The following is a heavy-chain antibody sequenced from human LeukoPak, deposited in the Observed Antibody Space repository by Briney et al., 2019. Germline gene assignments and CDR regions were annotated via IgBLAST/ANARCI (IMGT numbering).Heavy chain of an antibody. CDR1: GYTFTSYD. CDR2: MNPNSGNT. CDR3: ARGLNRWELHASYYMDV. D-gene: IGHD1-26*01. V-gene: IGHV1-8*03. Sequence: ASVKVSCKASGYTFTSYDINWVRQATGQGLEWMGWMNPNSGNTGYAQKFQGRVTITRNTSISTAYMELSSLRSEDTAVYYCARGLNRWELHASYYMDVWGKGTTVTVSS. J-gene: IGHJ6*03.